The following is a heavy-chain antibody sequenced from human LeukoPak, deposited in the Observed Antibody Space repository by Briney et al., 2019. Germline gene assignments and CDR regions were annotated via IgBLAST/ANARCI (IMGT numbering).Heavy chain of an antibody. V-gene: IGHV3-53*01. CDR1: GFTVSSNY. CDR2: IYSGGST. Sequence: GGSLRLSCAASGFTVSSNYMSWVRQAPGKGLEWVSVIYSGGSTYYADSVKGRFTISRDNSKNTLYLQMNSLRAEDTAVYYCAKDQGVIVATHFYYYYGMDVWGQGTTVTVSS. D-gene: IGHD5-12*01. J-gene: IGHJ6*02. CDR3: AKDQGVIVATHFYYYYGMDV.